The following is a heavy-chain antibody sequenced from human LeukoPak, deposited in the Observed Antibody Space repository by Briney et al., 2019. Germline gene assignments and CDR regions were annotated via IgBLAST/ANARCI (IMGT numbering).Heavy chain of an antibody. CDR1: GYSFTSYW. CDR3: ARDEYYYDSSGYYLFDY. D-gene: IGHD3-22*01. V-gene: IGHV5-51*01. Sequence: GESLKISCKGSGYSFTSYWIGWVRQMPGKGLEWMGIIYPGDSDTRYSPSFQGQVTISADKSISTAYLQWSSLKASDTAVYYCARDEYYYDSSGYYLFDYWGQGTLVTVSS. CDR2: IYPGDSDT. J-gene: IGHJ4*02.